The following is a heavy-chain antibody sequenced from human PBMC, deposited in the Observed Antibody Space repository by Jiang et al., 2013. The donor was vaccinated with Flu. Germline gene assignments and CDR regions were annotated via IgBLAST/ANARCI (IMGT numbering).Heavy chain of an antibody. CDR1: FDDYA. CDR2: ITWNSGTL. CDR3: AKDISVAGVGLDY. V-gene: IGHV3-9*01. D-gene: IGHD6-19*01. J-gene: IGHJ4*02. Sequence: FDDYAMHWVRQAPGKGLEWVSGITWNSGTLGYADSVRGRFTISRDNAKESLFLQMDSLRAEDTAVYYCAKDISVAGVGLDYWGQGTLVTVSS.